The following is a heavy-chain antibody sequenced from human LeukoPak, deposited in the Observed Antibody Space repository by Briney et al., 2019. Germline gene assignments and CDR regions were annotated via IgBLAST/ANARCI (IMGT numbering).Heavy chain of an antibody. CDR3: ARARYYGSGSYYQRDYYGMDV. Sequence: PSETLSLTCTVSGDSISSYYWSWIRQPPGKGLEWIGYIYYSGSTNYNPSLKSRVTISVDTSKNQFSLKLSSVTAADTAVYYCARARYYGSGSYYQRDYYGMDVWGQGTTVTVSS. CDR2: IYYSGST. J-gene: IGHJ6*02. CDR1: GDSISSYY. D-gene: IGHD3-10*01. V-gene: IGHV4-59*01.